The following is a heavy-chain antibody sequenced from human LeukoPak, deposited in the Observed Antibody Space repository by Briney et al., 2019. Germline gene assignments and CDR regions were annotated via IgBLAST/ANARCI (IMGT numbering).Heavy chain of an antibody. D-gene: IGHD2-2*01. CDR1: GVSISSYY. J-gene: IGHJ5*02. V-gene: IGHV4-59*01. CDR3: ARVLSHQLLGQQFDP. CDR2: IYYNGST. Sequence: SETLSLTCTVSGVSISSYYWSWIRQPPGKGLEWIGYIYYNGSTNYNPSLKSRVTISLDTSKNQFSLKLSSVTAADTAVYYCARVLSHQLLGQQFDPWGQGTLVTVSS.